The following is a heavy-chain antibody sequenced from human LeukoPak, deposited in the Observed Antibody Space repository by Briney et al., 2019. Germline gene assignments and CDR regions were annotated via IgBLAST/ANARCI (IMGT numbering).Heavy chain of an antibody. CDR3: ARVHRWPYYFDY. D-gene: IGHD6-13*01. CDR2: IYYSGST. CDR1: GGSISSYY. J-gene: IGHJ4*02. Sequence: PSETLSLTCTVSGGSISSYYWSWIRQPPGKGLEWIGYIYYSGSTNYNPSLKSRVTISVDTSKNQFSLKLSSVTAAYTAVYYCARVHRWPYYFDYWGQGTLVTVSS. V-gene: IGHV4-59*01.